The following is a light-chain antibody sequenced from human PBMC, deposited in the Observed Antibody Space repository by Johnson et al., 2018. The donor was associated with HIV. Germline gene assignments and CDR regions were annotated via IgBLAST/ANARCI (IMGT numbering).Light chain of an antibody. CDR1: SSNIGNNY. CDR3: GTWESRLRVGF. V-gene: IGLV1-51*01. Sequence: QSVLTQPPSVSAAPGQKVTISCSGSSSNIGNNYVSWYQQLPGRAPKLLIYDNNKRPSGIPDRFSGSKSGTSATLGITGLQTGDEADYYCGTWESRLRVGFVGTGTKVTVL. J-gene: IGLJ1*01. CDR2: DNN.